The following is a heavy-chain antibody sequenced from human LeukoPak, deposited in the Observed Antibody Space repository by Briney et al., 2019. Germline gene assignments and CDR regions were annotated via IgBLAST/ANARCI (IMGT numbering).Heavy chain of an antibody. CDR3: AKGLLGGGGLTQDYYYYGMDV. V-gene: IGHV3-23*01. Sequence: GGSLRLSCAASGFTVSSNYMSWVRQAPGKGLEWVSAISGSGGSTYYADSVKGRFTISRDNSKNTLYLQMNSLRAEDTAVYYCAKGLLGGGGLTQDYYYYGMDVWGQGTTVTVSS. J-gene: IGHJ6*02. CDR1: GFTVSSNY. D-gene: IGHD2-15*01. CDR2: ISGSGGST.